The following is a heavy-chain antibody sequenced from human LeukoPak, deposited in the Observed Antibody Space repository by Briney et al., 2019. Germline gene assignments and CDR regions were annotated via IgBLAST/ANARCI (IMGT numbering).Heavy chain of an antibody. D-gene: IGHD1-1*01. CDR2: ISSSGSTI. CDR1: GFNFSDYY. V-gene: IGHV3-11*01. Sequence: PGGSLRLSCAASGFNFSDYYMSWIRQAPGKGLEWVSYISSSGSTIYYADSVKGRFTISRDNAKNSLYLQMNSLRAEDTAVYYCARVIYLERPGAFDIWGQGTMVTVSS. J-gene: IGHJ3*02. CDR3: ARVIYLERPGAFDI.